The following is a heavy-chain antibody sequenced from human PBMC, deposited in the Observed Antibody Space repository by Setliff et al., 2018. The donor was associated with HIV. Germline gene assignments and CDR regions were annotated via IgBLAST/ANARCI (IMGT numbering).Heavy chain of an antibody. J-gene: IGHJ4*02. D-gene: IGHD3-10*01. CDR3: VRVGKYYGSWNYFWFDY. V-gene: IGHV4-59*01. CDR1: GGSISTYY. Sequence: PSETLSLTCTVSGGSISTYYWSWIRQSPGKGLEWIGYIYYNGSTNYNPSLKSRVTISVDTSKNQFSLKVNSVTAADTGVYYCVRVGKYYGSWNYFWFDYWGQGTPVTVSS. CDR2: IYYNGST.